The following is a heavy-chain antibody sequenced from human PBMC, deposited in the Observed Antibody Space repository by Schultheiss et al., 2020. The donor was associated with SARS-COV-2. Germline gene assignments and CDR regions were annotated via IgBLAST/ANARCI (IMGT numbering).Heavy chain of an antibody. Sequence: GESLKISCAASGFTFSSYSMNWVRQAPGKGLEWVAVISYDGSNKYYADSVKGRFTISRDNAKNSLYLQMNSLRAEDTALYYCAKVVDGSRTKYYYYYGMDVWGQGTTVTVSS. CDR3: AKVVDGSRTKYYYYYGMDV. J-gene: IGHJ6*02. CDR2: ISYDGSNK. D-gene: IGHD3-22*01. CDR1: GFTFSSYS. V-gene: IGHV3-30*18.